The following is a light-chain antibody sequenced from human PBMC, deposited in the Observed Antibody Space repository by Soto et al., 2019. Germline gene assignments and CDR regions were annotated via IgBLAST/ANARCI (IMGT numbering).Light chain of an antibody. CDR1: GGHSTYS. V-gene: IGLV4-69*02. Sequence: HLVLTQSPSASASLGASVNLTCTLTGGHSTYSIGWHQQQPQRGPRFLMRLNSDGSHSKGDGIPDRFSGSSSGAERFLTISSLQSEDEADYYCQTWGRGIVVFGGGTKLTVL. J-gene: IGLJ2*01. CDR3: QTWGRGIVV. CDR2: LNSDGSH.